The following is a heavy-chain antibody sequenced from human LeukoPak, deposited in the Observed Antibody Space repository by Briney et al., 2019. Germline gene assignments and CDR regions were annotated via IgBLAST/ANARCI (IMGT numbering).Heavy chain of an antibody. CDR1: GYTFTSYY. CDR3: ASKAHGGSYYDY. J-gene: IGHJ4*02. V-gene: IGHV1-46*03. CDR2: INPSGGST. Sequence: ASVKVSCKASGYTFTSYYMHWVRQAPGQGLEWMGIINPSGGSTSYAQKFQGRVTMTRDMSTSTVYMELSSLRSEVTAVYYCASKAHGGSYYDYWGQGTLVTVSS. D-gene: IGHD1-26*01.